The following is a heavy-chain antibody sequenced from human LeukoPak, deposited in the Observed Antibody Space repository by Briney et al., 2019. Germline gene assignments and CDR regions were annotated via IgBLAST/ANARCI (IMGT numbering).Heavy chain of an antibody. CDR1: GGSISSYY. J-gene: IGHJ4*02. CDR2: IYYTGST. CDR3: ARYSSGPFDF. D-gene: IGHD3-10*01. Sequence: SETLSLTCTVSGGSISSYYWSWIRQPPGKGLEWIGYIYYTGSTNYNPSLKSRLTISVDTSKNHFSLMLSSVTAADTAVYYCARYSSGPFDFWGPGTLVTVSS. V-gene: IGHV4-59*01.